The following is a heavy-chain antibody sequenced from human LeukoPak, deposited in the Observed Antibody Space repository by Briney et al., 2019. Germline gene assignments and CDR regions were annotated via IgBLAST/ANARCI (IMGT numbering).Heavy chain of an antibody. CDR1: GYTFTGYY. Sequence: ASVKVSCKASGYTFTGYYMHWVRQAPGQGLEWMGWINPNSGGTNYAQKFQGRVTMTRDTSISTAYMELSRLRSDDTAVYYCARYYYDSSGSDDAFDIWGQGTMVTVSS. J-gene: IGHJ3*02. CDR2: INPNSGGT. D-gene: IGHD3-22*01. V-gene: IGHV1-2*02. CDR3: ARYYYDSSGSDDAFDI.